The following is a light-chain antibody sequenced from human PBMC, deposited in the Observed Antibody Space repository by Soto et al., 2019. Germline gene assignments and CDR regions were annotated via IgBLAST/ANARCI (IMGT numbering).Light chain of an antibody. V-gene: IGKV3-20*01. CDR3: LHHGSSLWT. J-gene: IGKJ1*01. Sequence: DIVMTQSPATLSVSPGERSTLSCRASQSVSSNLAWYQQKPGQAPRLLIYGASTRATGIPDRFSGSGSGTDFTLTISRLEPEDFAMYYCLHHGSSLWTFGQGTKVDIK. CDR2: GAS. CDR1: QSVSSN.